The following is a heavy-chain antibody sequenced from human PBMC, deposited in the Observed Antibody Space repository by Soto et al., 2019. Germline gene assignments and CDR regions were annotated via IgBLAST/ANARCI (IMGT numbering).Heavy chain of an antibody. V-gene: IGHV3-13*01. CDR3: ARELHGGSYGMDV. CDR2: ITTTGDT. CDR1: GFTFSNYD. Sequence: EVQLVESGGGLVQPGGSLRLSCAASGFTFSNYDMHWVRQVTGKGLEWVSGITTTGDTYYAGSVKGRFTISREKAKNSLYLQMNSLSAGDTAVYYCARELHGGSYGMDVWGQGTTVIVSS. J-gene: IGHJ6*02.